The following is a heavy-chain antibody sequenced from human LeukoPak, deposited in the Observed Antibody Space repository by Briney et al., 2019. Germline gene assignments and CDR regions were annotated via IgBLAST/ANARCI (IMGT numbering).Heavy chain of an antibody. D-gene: IGHD1-1*01. CDR2: INSDGSST. Sequence: GGSLRLSCAASGFTFSSYWMHWVRQAPGKGLVWVSRINSDGSSTSYADSVKGRFTISRDNAKNSLYLQMNSLRAEDTAVYYCAREGRGTTNRQGVGYWGQGTLVTVSS. J-gene: IGHJ4*02. V-gene: IGHV3-74*01. CDR1: GFTFSSYW. CDR3: AREGRGTTNRQGVGY.